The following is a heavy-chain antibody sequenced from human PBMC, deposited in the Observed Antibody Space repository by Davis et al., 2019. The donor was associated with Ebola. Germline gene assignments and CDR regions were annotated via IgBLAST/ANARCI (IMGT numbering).Heavy chain of an antibody. Sequence: ASVKVSCKASGDTFTGNYTQWVRQAPGQGLEWMGRINPNSGGTNYAQKSQGRVTMTRDTSISTAYMELSRLRSDDTDVYYCARDPWGPIAAARDNWFDPWGQGTLVTVSS. D-gene: IGHD6-13*01. CDR2: INPNSGGT. CDR3: ARDPWGPIAAARDNWFDP. CDR1: GDTFTGNY. V-gene: IGHV1-2*05. J-gene: IGHJ5*02.